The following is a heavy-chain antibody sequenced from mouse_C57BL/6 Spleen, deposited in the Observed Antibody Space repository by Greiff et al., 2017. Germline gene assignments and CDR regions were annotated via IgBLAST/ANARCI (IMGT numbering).Heavy chain of an antibody. CDR2: IRNKANGYTT. V-gene: IGHV7-3*01. D-gene: IGHD4-1*01. CDR1: GFTFTDYY. Sequence: VESGGGLVQPGGSLSLSCAASGFTFTDYYMSWVRQPPGKALEWLGFIRNKANGYTTEYSASVKGRFTISRDNSQSILYLQMNALRAEDSATYYCARYDGTAWFAYWGQGTLVTVSA. J-gene: IGHJ3*01. CDR3: ARYDGTAWFAY.